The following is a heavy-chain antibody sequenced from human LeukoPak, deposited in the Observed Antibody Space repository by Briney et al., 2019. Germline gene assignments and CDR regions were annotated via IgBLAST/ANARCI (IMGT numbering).Heavy chain of an antibody. D-gene: IGHD4-23*01. CDR2: INPNSGGT. J-gene: IGHJ3*02. Sequence: GASVKVSCKASGYTFTAYYIHWVRQAPGQGLEWMGWINPNSGGTNYALKFRGGVTMTRDTSISTASMELSRLISDDTAVYYCARPQDHGGNVENFNIWGQGTMVTVSS. CDR3: ARPQDHGGNVENFNI. CDR1: GYTFTAYY. V-gene: IGHV1-2*02.